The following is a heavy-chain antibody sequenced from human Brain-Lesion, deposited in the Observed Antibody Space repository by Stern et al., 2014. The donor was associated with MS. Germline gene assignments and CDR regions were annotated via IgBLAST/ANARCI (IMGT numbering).Heavy chain of an antibody. CDR2: IKTKKDGETT. CDR1: GFPFNTAW. Sequence: EMQLVESGGDLVKPGGSLRLSCVASGFPFNTAWMGWVRQVPGRGLEWVGRIKTKKDGETTDYAAPVRGRFTISRDDSKNTLYLQMNSLKAEDTALYYCARGGGVYDYWGQGTLVAVSS. V-gene: IGHV3-15*01. CDR3: ARGGGVYDY. J-gene: IGHJ4*02. D-gene: IGHD3-16*01.